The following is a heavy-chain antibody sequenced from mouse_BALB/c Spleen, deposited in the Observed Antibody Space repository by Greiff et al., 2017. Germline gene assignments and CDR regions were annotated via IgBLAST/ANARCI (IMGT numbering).Heavy chain of an antibody. J-gene: IGHJ2*01. V-gene: IGHV5-6-3*01. D-gene: IGHD4-1*01. Sequence: VQLKESGGGLVQPGGSLKLSCAASGFTFSSYGMSWVRQTPDKRLELVATINSNGGSTYYPDSVKGRFTISRDNAKNTLYLQMSSLKSEDTAMYYCARDWDYFDYWGQGTTLTVSS. CDR1: GFTFSSYG. CDR3: ARDWDYFDY. CDR2: INSNGGST.